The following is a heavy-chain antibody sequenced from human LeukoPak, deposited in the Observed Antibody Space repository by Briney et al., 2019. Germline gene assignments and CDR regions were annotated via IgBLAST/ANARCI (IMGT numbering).Heavy chain of an antibody. Sequence: PSQTLSLTCTVSGGSISSGDYYWSWIRQPPGKDLEWIGYIYYSGSTYYNPSLKSRVTISVDTSKNQFSLKLSSVTAADTAVYYCARARGYSSSWGLNRNAFDIWGQGTMVTVSS. CDR3: ARARGYSSSWGLNRNAFDI. CDR2: IYYSGST. J-gene: IGHJ3*02. CDR1: GGSISSGDYY. V-gene: IGHV4-30-4*01. D-gene: IGHD6-13*01.